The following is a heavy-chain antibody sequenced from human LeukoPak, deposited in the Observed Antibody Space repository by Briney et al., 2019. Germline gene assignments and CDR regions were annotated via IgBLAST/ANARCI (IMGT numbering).Heavy chain of an antibody. CDR2: ISAYNGNT. J-gene: IGHJ6*01. CDR3: ARDVEDSSGYYYDREYYLYGMQL. Sequence: ASVKVSCKAPGYTFTSYDISWVRQAPGQGLEWMGWISAYNGNTNYAQKLQGRVTMTTDTSTSTAYMELRSLRSDDTAVYYCARDVEDSSGYYYDREYYLYGMQLGAQGTTVTVSS. CDR1: GYTFTSYD. D-gene: IGHD3-22*01. V-gene: IGHV1-18*01.